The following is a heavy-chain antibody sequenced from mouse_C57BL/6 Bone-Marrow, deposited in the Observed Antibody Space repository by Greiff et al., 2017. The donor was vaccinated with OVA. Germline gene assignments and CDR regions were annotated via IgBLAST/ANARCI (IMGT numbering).Heavy chain of an antibody. CDR3: AREDYSNYFDY. CDR1: GYTFTDYY. CDR2: INPYNGGT. Sequence: VQLKESGPVLVKPGASVKMSCKASGYTFTDYYMNWVKQSHGKSLEWIGVINPYNGGTSYNQKFKGKATLTVDKSSSTAYMELNSLTSEDSAVYYCAREDYSNYFDYWGQGTTLTVSS. J-gene: IGHJ2*01. D-gene: IGHD2-5*01. V-gene: IGHV1-19*01.